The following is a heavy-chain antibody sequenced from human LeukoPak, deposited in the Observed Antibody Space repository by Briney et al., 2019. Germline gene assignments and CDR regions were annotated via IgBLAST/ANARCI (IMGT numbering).Heavy chain of an antibody. D-gene: IGHD1-26*01. Sequence: PSETLSLPCTVSGGSISSYYWSWIRQPPGKGLEWIGSIYYSGTTNYNPSLKTRVTISVDTSKNQFSLKLSSVTAADTAMYFCARDMESGSTRGRAFNIWGQGTMVTVSS. V-gene: IGHV4-59*01. J-gene: IGHJ3*02. CDR1: GGSISSYY. CDR3: ARDMESGSTRGRAFNI. CDR2: IYYSGTT.